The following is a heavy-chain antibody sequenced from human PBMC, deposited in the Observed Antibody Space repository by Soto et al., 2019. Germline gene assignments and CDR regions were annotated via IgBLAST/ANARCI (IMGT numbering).Heavy chain of an antibody. CDR2: TYYRSKWYN. D-gene: IGHD2-15*01. Sequence: QVQLQQSGPGLVKPSQTLSLTCAISGDSVSSNSAAWNWIRQSPSRGLEWLGRTYYRSKWYNDYAVSVKSRITINPDTSKNQFSLQLNSVTPEDTAVYYCARERGYCSGGSCYVSAFDIWGQGTMVTVSS. CDR3: ARERGYCSGGSCYVSAFDI. J-gene: IGHJ3*02. V-gene: IGHV6-1*01. CDR1: GDSVSSNSAA.